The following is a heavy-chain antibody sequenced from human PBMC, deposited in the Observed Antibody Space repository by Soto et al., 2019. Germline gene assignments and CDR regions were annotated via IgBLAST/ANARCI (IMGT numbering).Heavy chain of an antibody. V-gene: IGHV3-7*01. CDR1: GFTFSSYW. D-gene: IGHD3-10*01. J-gene: IGHJ3*02. CDR2: IKQDGSEK. CDR3: ARAWFGDCFEI. Sequence: PGGSLRLSCAASGFTFSSYWMSWVRQAPGKGLEWVANIKQDGSEKYYVDSVRGRFTISRDNAKNSLYLQMNSLRAEDTAVYYCARAWFGDCFEIWGQGTVVTVSS.